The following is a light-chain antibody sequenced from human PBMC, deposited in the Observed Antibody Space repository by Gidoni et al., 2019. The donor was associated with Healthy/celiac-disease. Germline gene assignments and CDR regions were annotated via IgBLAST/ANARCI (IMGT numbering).Light chain of an antibody. V-gene: IGKV3-20*01. J-gene: IGKJ1*01. CDR3: QQYGSAPWT. Sequence: DIVLPQSPGTLSLSPGESATLSCRARQSVSSSYLAWYQQKTGQAHRLLIYGASSRATGIPDRFSGSGSGTDFTLTISRLEPEDFAVDYCQQYGSAPWTFGQGTKVEIK. CDR1: QSVSSSY. CDR2: GAS.